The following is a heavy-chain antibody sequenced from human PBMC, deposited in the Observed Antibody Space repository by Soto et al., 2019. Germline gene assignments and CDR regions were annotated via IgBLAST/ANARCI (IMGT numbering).Heavy chain of an antibody. Sequence: QLVESGGGSAQPGGSLRLSCAASGFSFNSDTWIWVRQAPGKGLQWVSYISTSGNTKKYADSVMGRFTISRDNAEESVYLQMNSLRDEDTATYYCARGMSGYYSSLDYWGQGTEVSVSS. CDR3: ARGMSGYYSSLDY. D-gene: IGHD3-22*01. V-gene: IGHV3-48*02. CDR1: GFSFNSDT. J-gene: IGHJ4*02. CDR2: ISTSGNTK.